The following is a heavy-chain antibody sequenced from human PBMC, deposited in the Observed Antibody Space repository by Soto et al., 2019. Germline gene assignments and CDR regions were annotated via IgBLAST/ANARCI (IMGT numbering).Heavy chain of an antibody. CDR1: GFTFRNFV. V-gene: IGHV3-23*01. CDR3: AQDRGWGVVSPSHDS. CDR2: IRATGGQT. J-gene: IGHJ4*02. D-gene: IGHD2-21*01. Sequence: EVQLLESGGGVVQPGGSLRLSCAASGFTFRNFVMSWVRQAPGKGLEWVSAIRATGGQTFYADSVKGRFTISRDNSKNMLYLQIESLRDEDTALYFCAQDRGWGVVSPSHDSWGQGTLVTVSS.